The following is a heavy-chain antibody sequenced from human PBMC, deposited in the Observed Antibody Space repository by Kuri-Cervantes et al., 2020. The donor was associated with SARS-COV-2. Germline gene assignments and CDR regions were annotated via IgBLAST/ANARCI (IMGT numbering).Heavy chain of an antibody. V-gene: IGHV5-10-1*01. D-gene: IGHD3-3*01. Sequence: KVSCKGSGYSFTSYWISWVRQMPGKGLEWMGRIDPSDSHTNYSPSFQGHVTISADKSISTAYLQWSSLKASDTAMYYCASTVAFWSGYYDYWGQGTLVTVSS. CDR2: IDPSDSHT. CDR1: GYSFTSYW. CDR3: ASTVAFWSGYYDY. J-gene: IGHJ4*02.